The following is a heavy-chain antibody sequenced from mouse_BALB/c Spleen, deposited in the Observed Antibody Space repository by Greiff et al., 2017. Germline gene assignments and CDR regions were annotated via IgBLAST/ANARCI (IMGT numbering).Heavy chain of an antibody. CDR1: GFTFSSYA. CDR2: ISSGGST. V-gene: IGHV5-6-5*01. Sequence: DVHLVESGGGLVKPGGSLKLSCAASGFTFSSYAMSWVRQTPEKRLEWVASISSGGSTYYPDSVKGRFTISRDNARNILYLQMSSLRSEDTAMYYCARMITTGDYYAMDYWGQGTSVTVSS. D-gene: IGHD2-4*01. CDR3: ARMITTGDYYAMDY. J-gene: IGHJ4*01.